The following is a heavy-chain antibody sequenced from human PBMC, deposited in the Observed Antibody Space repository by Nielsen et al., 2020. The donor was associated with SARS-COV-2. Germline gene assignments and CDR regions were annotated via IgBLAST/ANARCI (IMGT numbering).Heavy chain of an antibody. J-gene: IGHJ3*02. CDR1: GFTFSSYA. V-gene: IGHV3-30*04. CDR2: ISYDGSNK. CDR3: ARAESGSYWNAFDI. D-gene: IGHD1-26*01. Sequence: GESLKISCAASGFTFSSYAMHWVRQAPGKGLEWVAVISYDGSNKYYADSVKGRFIISRDNSKNTLYLQMNSLRAEDTAVYYCARAESGSYWNAFDIWGQGTMVTVSS.